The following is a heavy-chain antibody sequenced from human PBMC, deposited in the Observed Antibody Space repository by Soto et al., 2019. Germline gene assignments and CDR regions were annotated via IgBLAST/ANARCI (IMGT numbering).Heavy chain of an antibody. V-gene: IGHV1-24*01. CDR1: GYTLTELS. Sequence: ASVKVSCKVSGYTLTELSMHWVRQAPGKGLEWMGGFDPEDGETIYAQKFQGRVTMTEDTSTDTAYMELSSLRFEDTAVYYCATVDSGYNVFDYWGQGTLVTVSS. CDR3: ATVDSGYNVFDY. CDR2: FDPEDGET. J-gene: IGHJ4*02. D-gene: IGHD3-22*01.